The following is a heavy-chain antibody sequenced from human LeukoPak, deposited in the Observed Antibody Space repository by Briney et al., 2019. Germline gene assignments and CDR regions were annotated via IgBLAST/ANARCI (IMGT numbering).Heavy chain of an antibody. Sequence: SVKVSCKASGGTFSSYAISWVRQAPGQGLEWMGGIVPIFGTANYAQKFQGRVTITTDESTSTAYMELSSLRSEDTAVYYCAGGGATTRFAFDIWGQGTMVTVSS. CDR2: IVPIFGTA. CDR3: AGGGATTRFAFDI. V-gene: IGHV1-69*05. CDR1: GGTFSSYA. J-gene: IGHJ3*02. D-gene: IGHD1-26*01.